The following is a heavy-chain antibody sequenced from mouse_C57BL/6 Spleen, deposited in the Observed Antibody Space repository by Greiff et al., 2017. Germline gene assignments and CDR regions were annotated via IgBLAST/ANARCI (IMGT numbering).Heavy chain of an antibody. D-gene: IGHD2-4*01. CDR1: GYTFTDYY. CDR2: IYPGSGNT. Sequence: VQRVESGPELVKPGASVKISCKASGYTFTDYYINWVKQRPGQGLEWIGWIYPGSGNTKYNEKFKGKATLTVDTSSSTAYMQLSSLTSEDSAVYFCASGAPIYYDYDWFAYWGQGTLVTVSA. J-gene: IGHJ3*01. V-gene: IGHV1-84*01. CDR3: ASGAPIYYDYDWFAY.